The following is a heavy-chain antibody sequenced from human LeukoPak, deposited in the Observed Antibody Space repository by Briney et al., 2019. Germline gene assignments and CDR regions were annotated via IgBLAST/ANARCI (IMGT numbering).Heavy chain of an antibody. CDR1: GDSMRNYY. V-gene: IGHV4-59*01. D-gene: IGHD1-26*01. CDR3: ARDGRGFLRFDY. J-gene: IGHJ4*02. CDR2: IYYGGST. Sequence: SETLSLTCSVSGDSMRNYYWSWIQQPPGKGLEWIGYIYYGGSTNYNPSLKSRVTISVDTSKDQFSLKLTSVTATDTAMYYCARDGRGFLRFDYWGQGTLVTVSS.